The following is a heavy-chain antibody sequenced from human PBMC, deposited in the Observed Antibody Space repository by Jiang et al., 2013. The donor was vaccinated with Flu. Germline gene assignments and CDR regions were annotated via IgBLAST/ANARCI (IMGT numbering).Heavy chain of an antibody. CDR2: INPSAGST. CDR1: GYTFTSYY. Sequence: SGAEVKKPGASVKVSCKASGYTFTSYYMHWVRQAPGQGLEWMGIINPSAGSTSYAQKFQGRVTMTRDTSTSTVYMELSSLRSEDTAVYYCAKFDYYDAMNYYYGMDVWGQGTTGHRLL. J-gene: IGHJ6*02. D-gene: IGHD3-22*01. CDR3: AKFDYYDAMNYYYGMDV. V-gene: IGHV1-46*03.